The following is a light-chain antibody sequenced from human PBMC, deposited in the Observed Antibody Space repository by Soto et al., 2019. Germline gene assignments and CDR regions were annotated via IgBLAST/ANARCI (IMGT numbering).Light chain of an antibody. Sequence: EIVLTQSPGTLSLSPGDRATLSCRASQSVSSTFLAWYQQKPGQAPRLLIYGASSRATGIPDRFSGSGSGTDFTLTISRLEPEDFAVYYCQPYGSSPRTFGQGTKVESK. J-gene: IGKJ1*01. CDR3: QPYGSSPRT. CDR1: QSVSSTF. CDR2: GAS. V-gene: IGKV3-20*01.